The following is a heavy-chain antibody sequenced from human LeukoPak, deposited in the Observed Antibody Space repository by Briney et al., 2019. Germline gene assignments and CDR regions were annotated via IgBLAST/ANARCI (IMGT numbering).Heavy chain of an antibody. CDR1: GFTFSSYA. J-gene: IGHJ4*02. CDR2: ISGSGGST. CDR3: AKDHYDSSGYHPIDY. V-gene: IGHV3-23*01. D-gene: IGHD3-22*01. Sequence: GGSLRLSCAASGFTFSSYAMSWDRQAPGKGLEWVSAISGSGGSTYYADSVKGRFTISRDNSKNTLYLQMNSLRAEDTAVYYCAKDHYDSSGYHPIDYWGQGTLVTVSS.